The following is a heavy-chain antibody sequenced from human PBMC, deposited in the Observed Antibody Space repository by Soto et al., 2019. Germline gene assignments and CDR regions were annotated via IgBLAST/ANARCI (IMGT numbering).Heavy chain of an antibody. V-gene: IGHV5-51*01. CDR1: GYSFTSYW. J-gene: IGHJ6*02. CDR2: IYPGDSDT. D-gene: IGHD6-19*01. Sequence: GESLKLSCKGSGYSFTSYWIGWVRQMPGKGLEWMGIIYPGDSDTRYSPSFQGQVTISADKSISTAYLQWSSLKASDTATYFCARSRNFGWYVHGLDVWGQGTTVTVSS. CDR3: ARSRNFGWYVHGLDV.